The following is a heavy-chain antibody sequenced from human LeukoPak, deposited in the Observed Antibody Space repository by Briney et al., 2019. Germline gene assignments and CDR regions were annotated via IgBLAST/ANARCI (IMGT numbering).Heavy chain of an antibody. J-gene: IGHJ3*02. CDR2: ISGSGGST. CDR3: AKGKEYYDILTGYYYGAFDI. Sequence: GGSLRLSCAASGFTFSSYAMSWVRQAPGKGLEWVSAISGSGGSTYYADSVKGRFTISRDNSKNTLYLQMNSLRAEDTAVHYCAKGKEYYDILTGYYYGAFDIWGQGTMVTVSS. CDR1: GFTFSSYA. V-gene: IGHV3-23*01. D-gene: IGHD3-9*01.